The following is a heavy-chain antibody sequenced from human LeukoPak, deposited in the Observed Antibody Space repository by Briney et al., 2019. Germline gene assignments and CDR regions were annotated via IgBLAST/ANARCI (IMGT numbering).Heavy chain of an antibody. CDR3: ARLITTYFDY. Sequence: PGGSLRLSCAGSGFTFSSYWMGWVRQAPGKGLEWVANIKQDGSEKFYVDSVKGRFTISRDNAKNSLYLQMNSLRAEDTAVYYCARLITTYFDYWGQGSLVTVSS. V-gene: IGHV3-7*01. CDR1: GFTFSSYW. D-gene: IGHD3-22*01. J-gene: IGHJ4*02. CDR2: IKQDGSEK.